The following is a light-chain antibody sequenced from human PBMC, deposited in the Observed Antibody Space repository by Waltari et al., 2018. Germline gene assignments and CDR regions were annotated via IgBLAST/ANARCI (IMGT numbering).Light chain of an antibody. V-gene: IGKV1-5*03. CDR2: KAS. Sequence: DIQMTQSPSTLSASVGDRVTITCRASQSVDSWLAWHQQTPRKAPRLLIQKASNLESGVPSRFSGSGFGTEFNLTISGLQPDDFATYYCQQYHTYWTFGQGTKVDIK. CDR1: QSVDSW. J-gene: IGKJ1*01. CDR3: QQYHTYWT.